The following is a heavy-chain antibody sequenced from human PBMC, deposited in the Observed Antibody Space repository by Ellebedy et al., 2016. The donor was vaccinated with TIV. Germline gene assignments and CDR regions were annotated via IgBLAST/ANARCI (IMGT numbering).Heavy chain of an antibody. CDR3: ARDLVRAAAGTGGY. V-gene: IGHV1-2*02. J-gene: IGHJ4*02. Sequence: AASVKVSCKASGYTFTGYYMHWVRQAPGQGLEWMGWINPNSGGTNYAQKFQGRVTMTRDTSISTAYMELSRLRSDDTAVYYCARDLVRAAAGTGGYWGQGTLVTVSS. CDR1: GYTFTGYY. CDR2: INPNSGGT. D-gene: IGHD6-13*01.